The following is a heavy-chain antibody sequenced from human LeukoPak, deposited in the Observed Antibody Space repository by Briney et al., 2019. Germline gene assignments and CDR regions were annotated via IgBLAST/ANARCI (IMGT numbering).Heavy chain of an antibody. CDR3: ARDGSRKRGSSSFDY. J-gene: IGHJ4*02. D-gene: IGHD6-6*01. CDR2: ISAYNGNT. V-gene: IGHV1-18*01. Sequence: ASVKVSCKASGYTFTSYGISWVRQAPGQGLEWMGWISAYNGNTNYAQKLQGRVTMTTDTSTSTAYMELRSLRSDDTAVYYCARDGSRKRGSSSFDYWGQGTLVTVSS. CDR1: GYTFTSYG.